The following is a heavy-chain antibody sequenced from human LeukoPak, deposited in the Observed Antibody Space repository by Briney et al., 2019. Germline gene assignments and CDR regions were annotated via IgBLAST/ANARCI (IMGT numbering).Heavy chain of an antibody. D-gene: IGHD1-26*01. CDR2: IYPGDSDA. Sequence: GESLKISCKGSGYSFTGYWIGWVRQMPGRGLEWMGIIYPGDSDARYSPSFQGQVTISADKSISTAYLQWSSLKASDTAMYYCARLSGSYRSGNFDYWGQGTLVTVSS. CDR1: GYSFTGYW. CDR3: ARLSGSYRSGNFDY. V-gene: IGHV5-51*01. J-gene: IGHJ4*02.